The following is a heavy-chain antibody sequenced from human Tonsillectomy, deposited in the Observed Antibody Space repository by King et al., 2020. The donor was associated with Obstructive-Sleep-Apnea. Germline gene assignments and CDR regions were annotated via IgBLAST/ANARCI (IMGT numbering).Heavy chain of an antibody. J-gene: IGHJ3*01. CDR2: INPANGNT. V-gene: IGHV1-3*01. Sequence: QLVQSGAEVKKPGASVKVSCKASGYIFPNYAIHWVRPAPGQRLEWMGWINPANGNTRYSQKFQGGVTITRDTSANTAYMELSTLTSEDTAVYYCARGPYSGNYYGAFYVWGQGTRVTVSS. D-gene: IGHD1-26*01. CDR1: GYIFPNYA. CDR3: ARGPYSGNYYGAFYV.